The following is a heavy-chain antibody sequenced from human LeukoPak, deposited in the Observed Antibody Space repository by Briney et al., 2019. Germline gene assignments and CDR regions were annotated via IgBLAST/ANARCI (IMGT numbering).Heavy chain of an antibody. V-gene: IGHV3-30*14. Sequence: SGGSLRLSCAASGFTFSSYAMHWVRQAPGKGLEWVAVISYDGSNKYYADSVKGRFTISRDNSKNTLYLQMNSLRAEDTAVYYCASPPRSYYDPDYWGQGTLVTVSS. CDR1: GFTFSSYA. D-gene: IGHD3-22*01. CDR3: ASPPRSYYDPDY. CDR2: ISYDGSNK. J-gene: IGHJ4*02.